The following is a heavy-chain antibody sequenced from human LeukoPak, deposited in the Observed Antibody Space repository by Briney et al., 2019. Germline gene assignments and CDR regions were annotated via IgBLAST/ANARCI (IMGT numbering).Heavy chain of an antibody. Sequence: SAKVFCNACVRTFSSYAIRWVRQARGQGLECMGRLLPILGPANYELKFEGRVTTTTDEATGSAYMELSTLRAEDTAVYYCARDPSGLLWFGEFQNWFDPWGQGTLVTVSS. CDR1: VRTFSSYA. CDR3: ARDPSGLLWFGEFQNWFDP. J-gene: IGHJ5*02. D-gene: IGHD3-10*01. CDR2: LLPILGPA. V-gene: IGHV1-69*05.